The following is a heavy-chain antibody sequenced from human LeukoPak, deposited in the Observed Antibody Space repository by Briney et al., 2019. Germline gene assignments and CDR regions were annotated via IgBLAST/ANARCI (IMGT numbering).Heavy chain of an antibody. CDR3: AKDSRMTTVTTFDY. CDR1: GFTFSNYA. V-gene: IGHV3-23*01. Sequence: GGSLRLSCVTSGFTFSNYAMSWVRQAPGKGPEWVSGISGSGGSTYYADSVKGRFTISRDNSKNTLYLQMNSLRAEDTAVYYCAKDSRMTTVTTFDYWGQGTLVTVSS. CDR2: ISGSGGST. D-gene: IGHD4-17*01. J-gene: IGHJ4*02.